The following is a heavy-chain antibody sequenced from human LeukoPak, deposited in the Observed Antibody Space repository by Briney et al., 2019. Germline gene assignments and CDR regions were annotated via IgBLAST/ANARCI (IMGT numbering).Heavy chain of an antibody. J-gene: IGHJ5*02. CDR1: GGSISSYY. D-gene: IGHD2-21*02. Sequence: SETLSLTCTISGGSISSYYWSWIRQPAGKGLEWIGRIYTSGSTNYNPSLKSRVTMSVDTSKNQFSLKLSSVTAADTAVYYCARDMTYCGGDCYWNWFDPWGQGTLVTVSS. CDR3: ARDMTYCGGDCYWNWFDP. V-gene: IGHV4-4*07. CDR2: IYTSGST.